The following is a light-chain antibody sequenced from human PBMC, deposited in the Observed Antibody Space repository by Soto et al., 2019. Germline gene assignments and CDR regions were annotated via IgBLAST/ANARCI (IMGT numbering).Light chain of an antibody. V-gene: IGLV1-51*01. Sequence: QAVVTQPPSISAAPGQKVTISCSGSSSNIGNYYVSRYQQLPGTAPKLLISDNDNRPPGIPDRFSGSKSGTSATLDITGLQTGDEANYYCGAWDSGLSVVLFGGGTKLTVL. CDR3: GAWDSGLSVVL. CDR1: SSNIGNYY. J-gene: IGLJ2*01. CDR2: DND.